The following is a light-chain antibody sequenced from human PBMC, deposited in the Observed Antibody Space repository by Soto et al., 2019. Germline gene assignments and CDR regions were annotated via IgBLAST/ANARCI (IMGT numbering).Light chain of an antibody. CDR2: GAS. J-gene: IGKJ1*01. CDR1: QSVSNY. V-gene: IGKV3-20*01. CDR3: QQYATFRT. Sequence: EMVLKQSPGTLSLSPGERATLSCRASQSVSNYLAWYQQKPGQAPRLLIYGASSRATGIPDRFSGSGSGTDFTLTISRLAPEDFAVYYCQQYATFRTFGQGTKVEIK.